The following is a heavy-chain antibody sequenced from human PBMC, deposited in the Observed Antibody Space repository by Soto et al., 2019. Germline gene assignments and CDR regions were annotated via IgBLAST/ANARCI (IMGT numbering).Heavy chain of an antibody. J-gene: IGHJ3*02. D-gene: IGHD3-16*02. CDR3: ARAPYYDYVWGSYRLDAFDI. V-gene: IGHV4-34*01. Sequence: SETLSLTCAVYGGSFSGYYWSWIRQPPGKGLEWIGEINHSGSTNYNPSLKSRVTISVDTPKNQFSLKLSSVTAADTAVYYCARAPYYDYVWGSYRLDAFDIWGQGTMITVSS. CDR2: INHSGST. CDR1: GGSFSGYY.